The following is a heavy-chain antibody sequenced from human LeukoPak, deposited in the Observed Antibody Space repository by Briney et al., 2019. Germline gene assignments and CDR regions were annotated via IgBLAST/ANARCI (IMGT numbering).Heavy chain of an antibody. CDR1: GFTFSDYY. CDR3: ARGTGTTAYFDY. V-gene: IGHV3-11*06. J-gene: IGHJ4*02. CDR2: ISSSSSYT. D-gene: IGHD1-1*01. Sequence: GGSLRLSCAASGFTFSDYYMSWIRQAPGKGLEWVSCISSSSSYTKYGDSVKGRFTISRDNAKNSLYLQVNSLRAEDTAVYYCARGTGTTAYFDYWGQGTLVTVSS.